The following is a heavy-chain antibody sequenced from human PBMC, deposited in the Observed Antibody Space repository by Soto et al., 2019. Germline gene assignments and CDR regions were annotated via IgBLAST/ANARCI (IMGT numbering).Heavy chain of an antibody. D-gene: IGHD4-17*01. J-gene: IGHJ4*02. V-gene: IGHV3-23*01. CDR1: GFTFSSYA. CDR2: ISGSGGSA. CDR3: AKVGPHHLSYDYGGNHPLDY. Sequence: PGGSLRLSCAASGFTFSSYAMSWVRQAPGKGLEWVSAISGSGGSAYYADSVKGRFTISRDNSKNTLYLQMNSLRAEDTAVYYCAKVGPHHLSYDYGGNHPLDYWGQGTLVTVSS.